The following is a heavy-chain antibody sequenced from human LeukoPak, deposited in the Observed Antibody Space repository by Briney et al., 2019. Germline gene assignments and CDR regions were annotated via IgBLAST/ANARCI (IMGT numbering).Heavy chain of an antibody. Sequence: ASVKVSCKVSGYTLTELSMHWVRQAPGKGLEWMGGFDPEDGETIYAQKFQGRVTMTEDTSTDTAYMELSSLRSEDTAVYYCATDPYYDSSGYRGWYFDLWGRGTLVTVSS. D-gene: IGHD3-22*01. CDR1: GYTLTELS. CDR3: ATDPYYDSSGYRGWYFDL. CDR2: FDPEDGET. J-gene: IGHJ2*01. V-gene: IGHV1-24*01.